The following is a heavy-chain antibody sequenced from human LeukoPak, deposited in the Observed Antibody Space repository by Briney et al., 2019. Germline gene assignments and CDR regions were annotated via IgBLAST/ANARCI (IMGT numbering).Heavy chain of an antibody. CDR2: IYYAGIT. CDR1: GDSISSSIYY. V-gene: IGHV4-39*02. Sequence: SETLSLTRNLSGDSISSSIYYWSWTRVPPGKGLEWIGSIYYAGITYYNPSLKSRVTLSVATSTNPFSLNIKSVTAADTAMYYRARGRRIVVLPGRGYFDLWGRGTLVTVSS. J-gene: IGHJ2*01. D-gene: IGHD4/OR15-4a*01. CDR3: ARGRRIVVLPGRGYFDL.